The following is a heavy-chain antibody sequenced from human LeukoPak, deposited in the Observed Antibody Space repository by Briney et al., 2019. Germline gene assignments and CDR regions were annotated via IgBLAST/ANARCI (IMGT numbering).Heavy chain of an antibody. D-gene: IGHD3-22*01. CDR3: ARDPSLYYYDSNGFDY. CDR1: GFTFSSYS. J-gene: IGHJ4*02. CDR2: ISSSSSYI. V-gene: IGHV3-21*01. Sequence: GGSLRLSCAASGFTFSSYSMNWVRQAPGKGLEWVPSISSSSSYIYYADSVKGRFTISRDNAKNSLYLQMNSLRAEDTAVYYCARDPSLYYYDSNGFDYWGQGTLVTVSS.